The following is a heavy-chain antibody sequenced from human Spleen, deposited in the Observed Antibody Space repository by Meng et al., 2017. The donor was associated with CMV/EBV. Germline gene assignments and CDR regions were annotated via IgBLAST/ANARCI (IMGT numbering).Heavy chain of an antibody. CDR2: IIPILGIA. V-gene: IGHV1-69*10. CDR1: GGTFSSYA. CDR3: ARAFYASGTYGYYYYGMDV. D-gene: IGHD2-8*01. J-gene: IGHJ6*02. Sequence: SVKVSCKASGGTFSSYAISWVRQAPGQGLEWMGGIIPILGIANYAQKFQGRVTITADKSTSTAYMEMRSLRSDDTAVYYCARAFYASGTYGYYYYGMDVWGQGTTVTVSS.